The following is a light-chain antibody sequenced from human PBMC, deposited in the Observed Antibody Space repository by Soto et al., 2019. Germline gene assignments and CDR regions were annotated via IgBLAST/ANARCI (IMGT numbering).Light chain of an antibody. J-gene: IGKJ2*01. CDR2: GVS. V-gene: IGKV3-20*01. Sequence: EIVLTQSPGTLSLSPGERATLTCRVSQSVNAGYLAWYQQKPGQAPRLLFYGVSNRAAGIPDRFSGSGSGTDFTLTISSREPEHFAVYYWQDYSSFPRYSFGQRTKAEI. CDR1: QSVNAGY. CDR3: QDYSSFPRYS.